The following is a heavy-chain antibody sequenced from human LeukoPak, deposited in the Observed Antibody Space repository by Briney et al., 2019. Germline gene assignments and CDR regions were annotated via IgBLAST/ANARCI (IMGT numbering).Heavy chain of an antibody. CDR1: GFTVSSNY. CDR2: IYSGGST. J-gene: IGHJ4*02. Sequence: GGSLRLSCAASGFTVSSNYMSWVRQAPGKGLEWVSVIYSGGSTYYADSVKGRFTISRDNSKNTLYLQMNSLRAEDTAVYYCAKGLRQYYDFWGGSDYWGQGTLVTVSS. V-gene: IGHV3-66*01. D-gene: IGHD3-3*01. CDR3: AKGLRQYYDFWGGSDY.